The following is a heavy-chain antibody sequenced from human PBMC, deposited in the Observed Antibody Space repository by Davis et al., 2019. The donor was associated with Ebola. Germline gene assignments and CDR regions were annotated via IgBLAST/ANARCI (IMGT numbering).Heavy chain of an antibody. CDR2: IYYSGYT. V-gene: IGHV4-30-4*07. D-gene: IGHD2-15*01. J-gene: IGHJ4*02. CDR1: GGSIASGGYS. CDR3: ARVRGGWPRWWYFDK. Sequence: SETLSLTCAVSGGSIASGGYSWSWVRQPPGKGLEWIGYIYYSGYTNYNSSLKSRTSLSVDMSKNQFSLKLNAVTAADTAVYYCARVRGGWPRWWYFDKWGQGTLVTVSS.